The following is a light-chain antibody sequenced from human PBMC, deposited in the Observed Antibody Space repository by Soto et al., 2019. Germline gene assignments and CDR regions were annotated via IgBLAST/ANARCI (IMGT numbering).Light chain of an antibody. CDR2: EVT. CDR1: RSDIGRYDY. V-gene: IGLV2-8*01. Sequence: QSALTQPPSASGSPGQSVTISCTGTRSDIGRYDYVSWYQQHPGKAPKLMIYEVTKRPSGVPDRFSGSNSGNTASLTVSGLQAEDEADYYCCSYTGTNNFVFGAGTKLTVL. CDR3: CSYTGTNNFV. J-gene: IGLJ1*01.